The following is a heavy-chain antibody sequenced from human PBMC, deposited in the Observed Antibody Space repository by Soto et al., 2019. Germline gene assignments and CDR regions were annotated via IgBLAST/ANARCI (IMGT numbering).Heavy chain of an antibody. CDR1: GFTFSSYA. CDR3: AKALGYYDTSGTFDY. CDR2: ISGSGGST. V-gene: IGHV3-23*01. J-gene: IGHJ4*02. Sequence: GSLRLSCAASGFTFSSYAMSWVRQGPGKGLEWVSAISGSGGSTYYADSVKGRFTISRDNSKNTLYLQMNSLRAEDTAVYYCAKALGYYDTSGTFDYWGQGTLVTVYS. D-gene: IGHD3-22*01.